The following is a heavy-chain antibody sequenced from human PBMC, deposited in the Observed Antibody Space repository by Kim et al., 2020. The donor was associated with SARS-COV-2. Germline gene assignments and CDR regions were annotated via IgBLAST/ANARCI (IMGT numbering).Heavy chain of an antibody. CDR2: IYNSGNT. Sequence: SETLSLTCTVSGGSISTYFWSWLRQPPGKGLEWIGQIYNSGNTNYNRSLKSRVSISVDTSKNQFSLNLTSVTAADTAVYYCSRGWLTAPNWFSPWGQGTL. J-gene: IGHJ5*02. CDR3: SRGWLTAPNWFSP. V-gene: IGHV4-59*12. D-gene: IGHD5-12*01. CDR1: GGSISTYF.